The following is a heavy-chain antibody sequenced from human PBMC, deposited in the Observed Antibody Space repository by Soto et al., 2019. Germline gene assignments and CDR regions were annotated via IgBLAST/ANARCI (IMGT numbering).Heavy chain of an antibody. CDR3: GWGVRELLGLGGMDV. CDR2: IIPIFGTA. CDR1: GGTFSSYA. J-gene: IGHJ6*02. V-gene: IGHV1-69*13. Sequence: ASVKVSCKASGGTFSSYAISWVRQAPGQGLEWMGGIIPIFGTANYAQKFQGRVTITADESTSTAYMELSSLRSEDTAVYYCGWGVRELLGLGGMDVWGQGTTVTVSS. D-gene: IGHD1-7*01.